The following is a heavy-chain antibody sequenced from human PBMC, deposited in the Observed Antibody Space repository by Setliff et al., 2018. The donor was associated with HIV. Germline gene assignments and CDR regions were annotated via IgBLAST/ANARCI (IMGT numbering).Heavy chain of an antibody. CDR2: INTETGTP. Sequence: ASVKVSCKTSGYMFSLYGIHWLRQAPGQNLEWMGWINTETGTPTYAPGFTGRSVFSLDTSVSTAYLQISSLKAEDIAVYYCARDGYYYDSSGHLAYYFDYWGQGTLVTVSS. D-gene: IGHD3-22*01. CDR1: GYMFSLYG. J-gene: IGHJ4*02. CDR3: ARDGYYYDSSGHLAYYFDY. V-gene: IGHV7-4-1*02.